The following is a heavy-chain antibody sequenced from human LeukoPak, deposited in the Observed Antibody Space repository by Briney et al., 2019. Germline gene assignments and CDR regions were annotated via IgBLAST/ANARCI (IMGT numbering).Heavy chain of an antibody. CDR2: IYSGGST. V-gene: IGHV3-66*01. Sequence: GGSLRLSCAASGFTVSSNYMSWVRQAPGEGLEWVSVIYSGGSTYYADSVKGRFTISRDNSKNTLYLQMNSLRAEDTAVYYCARSGYSLWSYFDYWGQGTLVTVSS. J-gene: IGHJ4*02. D-gene: IGHD5-18*01. CDR1: GFTVSSNY. CDR3: ARSGYSLWSYFDY.